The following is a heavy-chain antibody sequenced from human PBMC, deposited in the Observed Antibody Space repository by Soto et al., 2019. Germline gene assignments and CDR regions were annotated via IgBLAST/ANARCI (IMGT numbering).Heavy chain of an antibody. CDR2: ISWNSGSI. V-gene: IGHV3-9*02. CDR3: AKDYDY. CDR1: GFTSDDYA. J-gene: IGHJ4*02. Sequence: EVQLVESGGGLVQPGRSLRLSCAASGFTSDDYAMHWVRQAPGKGLEWVSGISWNSGSIGYADSVKGRFTISRDNAKNSLYLQMNSLRAEDTALYYCAKDYDYWGQGTLVTVSS.